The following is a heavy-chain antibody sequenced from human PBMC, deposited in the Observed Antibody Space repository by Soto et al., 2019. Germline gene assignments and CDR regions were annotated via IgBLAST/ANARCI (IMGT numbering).Heavy chain of an antibody. CDR1: GFSFSDYS. D-gene: IGHD3-10*01. CDR3: TGTYFVRDV. Sequence: EVQLVESGGGLVQPGGSLKLSCAASGFSFSDYSIHWVRQASGKGLEWVGRIRGKTNYYATAYAASVKGRFIISRDDSNNTAYLQMKSLRPDDTAVYYCTGTYFVRDVLGQGTTVTVSS. J-gene: IGHJ6*02. CDR2: IRGKTNYYAT. V-gene: IGHV3-73*02.